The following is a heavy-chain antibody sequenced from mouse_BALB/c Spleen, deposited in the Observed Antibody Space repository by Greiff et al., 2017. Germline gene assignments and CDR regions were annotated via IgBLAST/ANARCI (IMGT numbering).Heavy chain of an antibody. CDR2: ISSGGGST. CDR3: AKHGYGNYVIDY. D-gene: IGHD2-10*02. V-gene: IGHV5-12-1*01. J-gene: IGHJ2*01. CDR1: GFAFSSYD. Sequence: EVQRVESGGGLVKPGGSLKLSCAASGFAFSSYDMSWVRQTPEKRLEWVAYISSGGGSTYYPDTVKGRFTISRDNAKNTLYLQMSSLKSDDTAMYYCAKHGYGNYVIDYWGQGTTLTVSS.